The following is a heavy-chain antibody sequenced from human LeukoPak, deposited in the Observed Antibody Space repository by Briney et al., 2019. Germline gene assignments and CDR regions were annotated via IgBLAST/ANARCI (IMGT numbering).Heavy chain of an antibody. CDR2: INPSGGST. CDR3: ARGPSITMVRGGQWYYYMDV. CDR1: GYTFTSYY. J-gene: IGHJ6*03. D-gene: IGHD3-10*01. V-gene: IGHV1-46*01. Sequence: ASVKVSCKASGYTFTSYYMHWVRQAPGQGLEWMGIINPSGGSTNYAQKFQGRVTMSRDTSTNTVYMELSSLRSEDTAVYYCARGPSITMVRGGQWYYYMDVWGKGTTVTISS.